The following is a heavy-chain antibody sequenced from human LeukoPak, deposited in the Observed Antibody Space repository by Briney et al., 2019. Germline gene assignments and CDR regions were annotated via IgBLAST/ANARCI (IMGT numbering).Heavy chain of an antibody. CDR3: ARKLKYYYGMDV. V-gene: IGHV4-34*01. CDR1: GGSFGGYY. Sequence: SETLSLTCAVYGGSFGGYYWSWIRQPPGKGLEWIGEINHSGSTNYNPSLTRRVTISVDTSTNKFSLKLSSVTAADTAVYYCARKLKYYYGMDVWGQGTTVTVSS. J-gene: IGHJ6*02. D-gene: IGHD4-23*01. CDR2: INHSGST.